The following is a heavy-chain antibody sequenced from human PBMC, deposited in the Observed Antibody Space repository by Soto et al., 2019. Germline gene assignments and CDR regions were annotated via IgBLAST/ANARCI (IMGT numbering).Heavy chain of an antibody. CDR3: AIFFSGAGGGDLGS. D-gene: IGHD3-16*01. J-gene: IGHJ5*02. CDR1: GGTFRSYA. CDR2: VIPMFGTP. Sequence: SVKVSCKASGGTFRSYAITWVRQAPGQGLEWMGGVIPMFGTPNYAQKVQDRVTITADESTNTAYMDLSSLRFDDTAVYYCAIFFSGAGGGDLGSWGQGAVLPVSA. V-gene: IGHV1-69*13.